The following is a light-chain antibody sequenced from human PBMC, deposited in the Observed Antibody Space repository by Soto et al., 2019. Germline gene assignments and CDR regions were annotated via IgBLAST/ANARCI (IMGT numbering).Light chain of an antibody. CDR1: QSISSSF. V-gene: IGKV3-20*01. J-gene: IGKJ1*01. Sequence: DIVLTQSPGTLSLSPGERATLSCRASQSISSSFLGWYQQKPAQAPRLLIYGASTRATGIPDRFSGSGSGTDFTLTISRLEAEDFAVYYCQQYGSSPRTFGQGTKVEVK. CDR2: GAS. CDR3: QQYGSSPRT.